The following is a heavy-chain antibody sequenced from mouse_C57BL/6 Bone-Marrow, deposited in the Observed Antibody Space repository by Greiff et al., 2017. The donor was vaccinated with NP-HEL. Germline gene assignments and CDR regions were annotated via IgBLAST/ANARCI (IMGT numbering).Heavy chain of an antibody. CDR3: AREGIYYDYGGFAY. J-gene: IGHJ3*01. D-gene: IGHD2-4*01. V-gene: IGHV5-17*01. CDR2: ISSGSSTI. CDR1: GFTFSDYG. Sequence: EVKLVESGGGLVKPGGSLKLSCAASGFTFSDYGMHWVRQAPEKGLEWVAYISSGSSTIYYADTVKGRFTISRDNAKNTLFLQMTSLRSEDTAMYYCAREGIYYDYGGFAYWGQGTLVTVSA.